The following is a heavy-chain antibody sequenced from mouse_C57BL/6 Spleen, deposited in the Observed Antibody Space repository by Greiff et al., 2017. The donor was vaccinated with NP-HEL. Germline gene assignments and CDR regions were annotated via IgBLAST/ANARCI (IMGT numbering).Heavy chain of an antibody. V-gene: IGHV1-50*01. Sequence: QVQLKQPGAELVKPGASVKLSCKASGYTFTSYWMQWVKQRPGQGLEWIGEIDPSDSYTNYNQKFKGKATLTVDTSSSTAYMQLSSLTSEDSAVYYCARERYGSSYGWYFDVWGTGTTVTVSS. CDR1: GYTFTSYW. CDR2: IDPSDSYT. CDR3: ARERYGSSYGWYFDV. D-gene: IGHD1-1*01. J-gene: IGHJ1*03.